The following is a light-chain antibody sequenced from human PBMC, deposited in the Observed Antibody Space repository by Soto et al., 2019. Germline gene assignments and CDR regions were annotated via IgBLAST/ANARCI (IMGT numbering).Light chain of an antibody. CDR1: QSISGTY. V-gene: IGKV3-20*01. CDR2: SAS. Sequence: DTVLTQSPGTLSLTSGERATLSCRASQSISGTYVAWYQQKPGQAPRLLIYSASTRATGIPDRFSGSGSGTDFTLTISILEPEDFAVYYCQHYGTSPSTFGRGTKVEIK. J-gene: IGKJ1*01. CDR3: QHYGTSPST.